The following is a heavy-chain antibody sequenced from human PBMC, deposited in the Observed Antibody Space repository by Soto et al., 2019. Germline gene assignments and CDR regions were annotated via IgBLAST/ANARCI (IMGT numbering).Heavy chain of an antibody. J-gene: IGHJ4*02. D-gene: IGHD3-22*01. CDR3: AKPVGSGYGSSGYPYNDN. Sequence: GGSLRLSCAASAFTSSRYAMSWVRQAPGKGLEWVSAISGSGGSTYYADSVKGRFTISRDNSKNTLYLRMNSLRAEDTAVYYWAKPVGSGYGSSGYPYNDNWGQGTLVTVA. CDR1: AFTSSRYA. CDR2: ISGSGGST. V-gene: IGHV3-23*01.